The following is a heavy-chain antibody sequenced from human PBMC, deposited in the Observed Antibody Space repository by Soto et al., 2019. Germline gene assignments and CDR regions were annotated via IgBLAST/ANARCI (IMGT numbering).Heavy chain of an antibody. D-gene: IGHD1-26*01. Sequence: SETLSLTCTVSGGSISSYYLSWIRQPPGKGLEWIGYIYYSGSTNYNPSLKSRVTISVDTSKNQFSLKLSSVTAADTAVYYCARVRVGSLYYFDYWGQGTLVTVYS. J-gene: IGHJ4*02. CDR2: IYYSGST. V-gene: IGHV4-59*01. CDR3: ARVRVGSLYYFDY. CDR1: GGSISSYY.